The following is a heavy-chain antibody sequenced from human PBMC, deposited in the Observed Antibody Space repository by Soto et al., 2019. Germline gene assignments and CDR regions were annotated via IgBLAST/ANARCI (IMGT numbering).Heavy chain of an antibody. D-gene: IGHD3-3*01. CDR1: GGSFSGYY. V-gene: IGHV4-34*01. Sequence: SETLSLTCAVYGGSFSGYYWNWIRQPPGKGLEWIGEMDHSGYTNYNPSLKSRVTTSVDTSKNQFSLRLTSMTAADTAVYYCARVRDWFDPWGQGTLVTVSS. CDR2: MDHSGYT. CDR3: ARVRDWFDP. J-gene: IGHJ5*02.